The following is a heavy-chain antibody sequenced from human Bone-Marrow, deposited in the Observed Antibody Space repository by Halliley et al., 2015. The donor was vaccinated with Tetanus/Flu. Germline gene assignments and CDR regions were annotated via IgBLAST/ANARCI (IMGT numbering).Heavy chain of an antibody. Sequence: SLRLSCAASGFSLRNYAMHWVRQAPGKGLEWMAVMSFDGRNKYYADSVRGRFTISRDNSKNTMYLQMNSLRTEDTAVYYCARPLRIPFPSDAMDAWGQGTTVTVSS. V-gene: IGHV3-30*04. CDR1: GFSLRNYA. CDR2: MSFDGRNK. J-gene: IGHJ6*02. CDR3: ARPLRIPFPSDAMDA.